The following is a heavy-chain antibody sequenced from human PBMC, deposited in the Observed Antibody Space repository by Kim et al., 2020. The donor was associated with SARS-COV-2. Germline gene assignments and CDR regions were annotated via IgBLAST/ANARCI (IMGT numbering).Heavy chain of an antibody. CDR1: GGSISSGGYY. D-gene: IGHD3-16*01. CDR2: IYYSGST. Sequence: SETLSLTCTVSGGSISSGGYYWSWIRQHPGKGLEWIGYIYYSGSTYYNPSLKSRVTISVDTSKNQFSLKLSSVTAADTAVYYCARDKGAGGATGPWGQGTLVTVSS. V-gene: IGHV4-31*03. CDR3: ARDKGAGGATGP. J-gene: IGHJ5*02.